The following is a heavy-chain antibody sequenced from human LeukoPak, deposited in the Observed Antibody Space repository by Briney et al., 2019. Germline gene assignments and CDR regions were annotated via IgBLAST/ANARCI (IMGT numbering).Heavy chain of an antibody. V-gene: IGHV4-34*01. D-gene: IGHD3-10*01. J-gene: IGHJ4*02. CDR2: INHSGST. Sequence: SETLSLTCAVYGGSFSGYYWSWIRQPPGKGLEWIGEINHSGSTNYNPSLKSRVTISVDTSKNQFSLKLSSVTAADTAVYYCARDAMVRGDAFDYWGQRTLVTVSS. CDR1: GGSFSGYY. CDR3: ARDAMVRGDAFDY.